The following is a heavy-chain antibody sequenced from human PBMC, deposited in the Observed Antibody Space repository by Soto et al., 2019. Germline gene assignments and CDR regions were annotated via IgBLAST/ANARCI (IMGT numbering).Heavy chain of an antibody. CDR1: GFTFSSYW. J-gene: IGHJ4*02. V-gene: IGHV3-7*03. D-gene: IGHD2-2*01. CDR2: IKQDGSEK. CDR3: ARDMAYQLLFWAY. Sequence: GGSLRLSCAASGFTFSSYWMSWVRQAPGKGLEWVANIKQDGSEKYYVDSVKGRFTISRDNAKNSLYLQMNSLRVEDTAVYYCARDMAYQLLFWAYWGQGTLVTVS.